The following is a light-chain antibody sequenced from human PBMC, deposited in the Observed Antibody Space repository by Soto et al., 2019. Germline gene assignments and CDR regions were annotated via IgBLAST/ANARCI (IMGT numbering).Light chain of an antibody. CDR3: QQYGSSWT. CDR2: GAS. CDR1: QSVSSSY. Sequence: EIVLTQSPGTPSLSSGEKATLSCGASQSVSSSYLAWYQQKPGQAPRLLIYGASSRATGIPDRFSGSGSGTDFTLTISRLEPEDFAVYYCQQYGSSWTFGQGTKV. V-gene: IGKV3-20*01. J-gene: IGKJ1*01.